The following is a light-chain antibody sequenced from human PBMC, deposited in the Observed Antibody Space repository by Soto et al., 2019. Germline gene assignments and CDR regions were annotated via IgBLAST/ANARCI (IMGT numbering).Light chain of an antibody. Sequence: EIVLTRCPAXXSXXXXGXXXXPXRAIQSVSSYLGWYQQKPGQAPRLLIFDTSNRATGIPARFSGSGSGTDFTLTISSLEPEDFAVYYCQQISNWPPSITFGQGTRLEIK. V-gene: IGKV3-11*01. CDR3: QQISNWPPSIT. CDR2: DTS. CDR1: QSVSSY. J-gene: IGKJ5*01.